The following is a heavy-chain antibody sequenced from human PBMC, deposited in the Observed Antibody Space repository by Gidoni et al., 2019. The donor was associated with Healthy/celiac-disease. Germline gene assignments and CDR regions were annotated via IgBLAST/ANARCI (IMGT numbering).Heavy chain of an antibody. Sequence: QVQLVQSGAEVKKPGSSVKVSCKASGGTFSSYAISWVRQAPGQGLEWMGGIIPIFGTANYAQKFQGRVTITADKSTSTAYMELSSLRSEDTAVYYCARDQYYYDSSGYYAREIYYYYYGMDVWGQGTTVTVSS. D-gene: IGHD3-22*01. CDR1: GGTFSSYA. CDR2: IIPIFGTA. J-gene: IGHJ6*02. V-gene: IGHV1-69*06. CDR3: ARDQYYYDSSGYYAREIYYYYYGMDV.